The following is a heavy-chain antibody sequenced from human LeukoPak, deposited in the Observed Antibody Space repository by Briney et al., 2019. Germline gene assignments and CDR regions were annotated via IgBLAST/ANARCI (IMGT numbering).Heavy chain of an antibody. V-gene: IGHV4-59*01. CDR2: IYYSGST. D-gene: IGHD6-13*01. CDR1: GASISSYY. CDR3: ASGPYPAAGTDHQFDY. Sequence: PSETLSLTCTVSGASISSYYWSWIRQPPGKGLEWIGYIYYSGSTKYNPSLKSRVTISVDTSKNQSSLKVSSVTAEDTAVYYCASGPYPAAGTDHQFDYWGQGTLVTVSS. J-gene: IGHJ4*02.